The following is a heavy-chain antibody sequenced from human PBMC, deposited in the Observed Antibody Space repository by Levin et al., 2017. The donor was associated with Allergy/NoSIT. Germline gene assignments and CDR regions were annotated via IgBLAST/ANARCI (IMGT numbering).Heavy chain of an antibody. D-gene: IGHD6-13*01. J-gene: IGHJ4*02. CDR2: ISSTGSSI. V-gene: IGHV3-11*01. Sequence: GGSLRLSCAASGFTFSDNYMSWIRQAPGKGLEWVSYISSTGSSISYADSVKGRFTISRDNAKNSLYLQMNSLRAEDTAVYYCAREKGYTNSWYADYWGQGTLVTVSS. CDR1: GFTFSDNY. CDR3: AREKGYTNSWYADY.